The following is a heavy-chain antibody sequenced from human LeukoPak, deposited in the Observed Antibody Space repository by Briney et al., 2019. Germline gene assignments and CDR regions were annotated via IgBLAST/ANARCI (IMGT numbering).Heavy chain of an antibody. CDR3: ARFGGILTGYYYFFDY. D-gene: IGHD3-9*01. CDR2: IIPILGTA. J-gene: IGHJ4*02. V-gene: IGHV1-69*13. Sequence: EASVKVSCKASGGTFSSYAISWVRQAPGQGLEWMGGIIPILGTANYAQKFQGRVTITADESTSTAYMELSSLRTEDTAVYYCARFGGILTGYYYFFDYWGQGTLVTVSS. CDR1: GGTFSSYA.